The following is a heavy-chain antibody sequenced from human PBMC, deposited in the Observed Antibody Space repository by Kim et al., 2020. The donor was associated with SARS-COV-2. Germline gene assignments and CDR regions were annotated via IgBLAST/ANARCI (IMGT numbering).Heavy chain of an antibody. D-gene: IGHD3-22*01. CDR2: ISSSSSYI. CDR1: GFTFSSYS. CDR3: ARDMDYYDSSGYYY. Sequence: GGSLRLSCAASGFTFSSYSMNWVRQAPGKGLEWVSSISSSSSYIYYADSVKGRFTISRDNAKNSLYLQMNSLRAEDTAVYYCARDMDYYDSSGYYYWGQGTLVTVSS. V-gene: IGHV3-21*01. J-gene: IGHJ4*02.